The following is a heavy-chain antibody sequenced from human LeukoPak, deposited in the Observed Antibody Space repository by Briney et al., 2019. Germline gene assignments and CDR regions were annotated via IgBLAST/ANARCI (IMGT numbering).Heavy chain of an antibody. Sequence: SETLSLTCVVYGGAFSGDYWSWIRQPPGRGLEWIGEINHSGRTNYNPSLKSRVTISVDTSKNQFSLKLSSATAADTAVYYCAREGFGELSHFDYWGQGTLVTVSS. CDR3: AREGFGELSHFDY. CDR2: INHSGRT. V-gene: IGHV4-34*01. CDR1: GGAFSGDY. J-gene: IGHJ4*02. D-gene: IGHD3-10*01.